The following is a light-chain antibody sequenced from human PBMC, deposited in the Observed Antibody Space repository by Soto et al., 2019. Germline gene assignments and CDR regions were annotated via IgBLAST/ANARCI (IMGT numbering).Light chain of an antibody. CDR1: QGISSY. CDR3: QQLNSYPRT. J-gene: IGKJ5*01. CDR2: AAS. Sequence: IELTESPSSVAASVGGRVTITGRASQGISSYLAWYQQKPGKAPKLLIYAASTLQSGVPSRFSGSGSGTDFTLTISSLQPAAFATYYCQQLNSYPRTFGQGTRLEIK. V-gene: IGKV1-9*01.